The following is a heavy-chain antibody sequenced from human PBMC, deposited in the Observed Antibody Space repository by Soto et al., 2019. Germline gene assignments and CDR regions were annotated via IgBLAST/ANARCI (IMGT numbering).Heavy chain of an antibody. J-gene: IGHJ6*02. CDR1: GDTSSNYG. CDR3: ARDNPRIEYYYGMDV. CDR2: ILPVFGTT. Sequence: SVKVSCKASGDTSSNYGVSWVRQAPGQGLEWMGGILPVFGTTNYAQKFQGRVTITADKSTSTAYMELSSLRSEDTAVYYCARDNPRIEYYYGMDVWGQGTTVTVSS. V-gene: IGHV1-69*06.